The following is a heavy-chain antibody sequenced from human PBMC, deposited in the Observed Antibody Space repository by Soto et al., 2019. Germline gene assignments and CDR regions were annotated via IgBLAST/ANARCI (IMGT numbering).Heavy chain of an antibody. V-gene: IGHV3-15*01. J-gene: IGHJ6*02. Sequence: EVQLVESGGGLVKPGGSLRLSCAASGFTFSNAWMSWVRQAPGKGLEWVGRIKTKTDGGTTDYAAPVKGRLTISRDDSKNTLYLQMNSLKTEDTAVYYCTTGVTSRGMDVWGQGTTVTVSS. CDR1: GFTFSNAW. D-gene: IGHD2-21*02. CDR3: TTGVTSRGMDV. CDR2: IKTKTDGGTT.